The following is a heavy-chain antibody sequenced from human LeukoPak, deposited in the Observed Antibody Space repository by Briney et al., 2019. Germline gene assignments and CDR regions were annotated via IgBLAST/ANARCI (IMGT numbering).Heavy chain of an antibody. CDR2: IGSSSSYI. Sequence: GGSLRLSCAASGFTFSSYSMNWVRQAPGKGLEWVSSIGSSSSYIYYADSVKGRFTISRDNAKNSLYLQMNSLRAEDTAVYYCARDLAFYYYDSSGYFGAFDIWGQGTMVTVSS. D-gene: IGHD3-22*01. V-gene: IGHV3-21*01. CDR1: GFTFSSYS. CDR3: ARDLAFYYYDSSGYFGAFDI. J-gene: IGHJ3*02.